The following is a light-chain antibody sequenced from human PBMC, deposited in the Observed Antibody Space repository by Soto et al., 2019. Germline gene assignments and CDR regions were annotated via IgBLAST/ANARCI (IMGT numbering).Light chain of an antibody. V-gene: IGKV3-20*01. Sequence: IFLRPSPGTLALFPGTGATLSCRASRSVSSSFLAWYQQKPGQAPRLLIYGASSRATGIPDRFSGSGSGTDFTLTISILTDEDFAVYYCQQYGSSPRTFGQGTKVDI. CDR2: GAS. CDR1: RSVSSSF. J-gene: IGKJ1*01. CDR3: QQYGSSPRT.